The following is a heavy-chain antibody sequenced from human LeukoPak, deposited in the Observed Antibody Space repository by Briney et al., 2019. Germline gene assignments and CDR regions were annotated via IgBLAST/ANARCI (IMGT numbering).Heavy chain of an antibody. V-gene: IGHV5-51*01. CDR2: IYPGDSDT. J-gene: IGHJ3*02. D-gene: IGHD3-22*01. Sequence: GESLKISCKGSGYSFTTYWIGWVRQMLGKGLEWMGIIYPGDSDTRYSPSFQGLVTISADKSISTAYLQWSSLQDSDTAMYYCARTYYYDSSGSSDDVFDIWGRGTMVTVSS. CDR1: GYSFTTYW. CDR3: ARTYYYDSSGSSDDVFDI.